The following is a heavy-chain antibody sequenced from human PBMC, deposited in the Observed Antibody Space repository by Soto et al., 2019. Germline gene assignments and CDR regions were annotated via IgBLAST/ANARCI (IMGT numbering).Heavy chain of an antibody. Sequence: PSETLSLTCTVSGESISNSDYHWTWIRQSPGKGLEWIASIDYSGTTYYNPSLKSRVIISTDTSKNLFSLKLRSVTAADTALYFGSRDGPYYGGMDVRGQGTTLTVSS. V-gene: IGHV4-30-4*01. CDR3: SRDGPYYGGMDV. CDR1: GESISNSDYH. CDR2: IDYSGTT. J-gene: IGHJ6*02.